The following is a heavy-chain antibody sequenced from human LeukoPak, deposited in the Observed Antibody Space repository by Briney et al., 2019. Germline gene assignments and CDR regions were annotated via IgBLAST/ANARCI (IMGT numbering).Heavy chain of an antibody. Sequence: KPSETLSLTCTVAGGSISSYYWSWIRQPAGKGLEWIGRIYTSGSTNFNPPLKSRVTMSVDTSKNQFSLKLSSVTAADTAVYYCARVVVVPAEPDDYYYMDVWGKGTTVTVSS. CDR3: ARVVVVPAEPDDYYYMDV. CDR1: GGSISSYY. V-gene: IGHV4-4*07. D-gene: IGHD2-2*01. CDR2: IYTSGST. J-gene: IGHJ6*03.